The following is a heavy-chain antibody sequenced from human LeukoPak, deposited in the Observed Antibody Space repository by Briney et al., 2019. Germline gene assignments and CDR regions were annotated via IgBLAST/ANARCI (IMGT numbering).Heavy chain of an antibody. J-gene: IGHJ4*02. D-gene: IGHD5-24*01. CDR1: GFTFSSYW. CDR2: IKQDGSGK. CDR3: VRDGVPERWLHLGY. V-gene: IGHV3-7*03. Sequence: GGSLRLSCAASGFTFSSYWMSWVRQAPGKGLEWVANIKQDGSGKYYVDSVKGRFTISRDNGKNSLYLQMNSLRAEDTAVYYCVRDGVPERWLHLGYWGQGTLVTVSS.